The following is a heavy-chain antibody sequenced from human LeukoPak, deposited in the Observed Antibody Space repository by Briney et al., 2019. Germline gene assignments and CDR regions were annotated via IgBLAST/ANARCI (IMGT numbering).Heavy chain of an antibody. CDR2: ISGSSSYT. Sequence: GGSLRLSCAASGFTFSDYYMSWIRQVPGRGLEWVSYISGSSSYTNYADSVKGRFTISRDNANNSLYLQMNSLRAEDTAVYYCTRITVVAGNTYLADYWGQGTLVTVSS. V-gene: IGHV3-11*03. D-gene: IGHD6-19*01. J-gene: IGHJ4*02. CDR3: TRITVVAGNTYLADY. CDR1: GFTFSDYY.